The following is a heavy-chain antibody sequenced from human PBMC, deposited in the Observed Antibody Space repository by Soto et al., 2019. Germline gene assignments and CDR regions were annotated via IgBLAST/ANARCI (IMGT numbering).Heavy chain of an antibody. J-gene: IGHJ6*02. CDR3: ARYLCFPEFYGMAV. Sequence: TLSLTCTVSGGSISSGGYYWSWIRQHPGKGLEWIGYIYYSGSTYYNPSLKSRVTISVDTAKNQFSLKLSSVTAADTAVYYCARYLCFPEFYGMAVPSQGTTDIVSS. V-gene: IGHV4-31*02. CDR1: GGSISSGGYY. CDR2: IYYSGST. D-gene: IGHD2-15*01.